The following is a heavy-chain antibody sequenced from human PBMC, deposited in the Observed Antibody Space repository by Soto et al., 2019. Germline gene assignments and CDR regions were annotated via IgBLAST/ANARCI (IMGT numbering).Heavy chain of an antibody. CDR3: ARRLPAEPYFDY. J-gene: IGHJ4*02. D-gene: IGHD4-17*01. CDR1: GGSIGNYY. CDR2: MQNTGST. V-gene: IGHV4-59*01. Sequence: XETLSLTCTVSGGSIGNYYWSWIRQPPGKGLEWIAYMQNTGSTNTNPSLRSRVTISIDTSKNQFSLKLNSVTSADTAVYYCARRLPAEPYFDYWGQGTLVTVSS.